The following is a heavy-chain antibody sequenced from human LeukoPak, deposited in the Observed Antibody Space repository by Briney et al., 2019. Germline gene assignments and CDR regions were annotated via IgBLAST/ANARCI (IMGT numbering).Heavy chain of an antibody. Sequence: SETLSLTCTVSGGSISSYYWSWIRQPPGKGLEWIGYIYYSGSTNYNPSLKSRVTISVDTSKNQFSPTLSSVPAAATAVYYCARHRAGPSWYFDLWGRGTLVTVSS. CDR3: ARHRAGPSWYFDL. CDR2: IYYSGST. D-gene: IGHD6-19*01. V-gene: IGHV4-59*08. CDR1: GGSISSYY. J-gene: IGHJ2*01.